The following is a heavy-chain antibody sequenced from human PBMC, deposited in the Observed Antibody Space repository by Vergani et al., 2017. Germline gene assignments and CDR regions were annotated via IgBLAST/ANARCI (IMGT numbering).Heavy chain of an antibody. V-gene: IGHV3-23*01. CDR3: AKWRLWWSSGEIGDY. CDR1: GFTFSSYA. Sequence: EVQLLESGGGFVQPGGSLRLSCAASGFTFSSYAMSWVRQAPGKGLEWVSAISGSGGSTYYADSVKGRFTISRDNSKNTLYLQMNSLRAEDTAVYYCAKWRLWWSSGEIGDYWGQGTLVTVSS. D-gene: IGHD2-21*01. CDR2: ISGSGGST. J-gene: IGHJ4*02.